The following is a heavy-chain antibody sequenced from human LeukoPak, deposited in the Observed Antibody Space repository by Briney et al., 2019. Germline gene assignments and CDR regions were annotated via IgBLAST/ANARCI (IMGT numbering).Heavy chain of an antibody. CDR1: GFIFRDYA. Sequence: GGSLRLSCAASGFIFRDYAMHWVRQAPGKGLEWVAAIAFDDTDRYYIDSVKGRFTISRDDSKNTVYLQMNSLRAEDTAVYYCARDGTVTYYFDYWGQGTLVTVSS. J-gene: IGHJ4*02. V-gene: IGHV3-30*04. D-gene: IGHD4-11*01. CDR3: ARDGTVTYYFDY. CDR2: IAFDDTDR.